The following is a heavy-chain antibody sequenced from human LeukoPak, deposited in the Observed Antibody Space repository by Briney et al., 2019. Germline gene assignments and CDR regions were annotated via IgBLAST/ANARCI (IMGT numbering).Heavy chain of an antibody. V-gene: IGHV3-23*01. D-gene: IGHD1-26*01. J-gene: IGHJ4*02. Sequence: GGSLRLSCAASGFTISDYAMGWVRQAPGKGLEWVSAISGSGGSTYYADSVKGRFTISRDNSKNTLYLQMNSLRAEDTAVYYCAKDGPYIEWELSPYFDYWGQGTLVTVSS. CDR2: ISGSGGST. CDR3: AKDGPYIEWELSPYFDY. CDR1: GFTISDYA.